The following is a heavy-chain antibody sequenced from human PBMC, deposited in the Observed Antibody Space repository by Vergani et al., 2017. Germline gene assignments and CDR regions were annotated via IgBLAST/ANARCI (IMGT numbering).Heavy chain of an antibody. V-gene: IGHV4-59*01. CDR2: IYYSGST. CDR3: ARTIVAKYGDYVRGFDY. CDR1: GGSISSYY. J-gene: IGHJ4*02. Sequence: QLQLQESGPGLVKPSETLSLTCTVSGGSISSYYWSWIRQPPGKGLEWIGYIYYSGSTNYNPSLKSRVTISVDTSKNQFSLKLSSVTAADTAVYYCARTIVAKYGDYVRGFDYWGQGTLVTVSS. D-gene: IGHD4-17*01.